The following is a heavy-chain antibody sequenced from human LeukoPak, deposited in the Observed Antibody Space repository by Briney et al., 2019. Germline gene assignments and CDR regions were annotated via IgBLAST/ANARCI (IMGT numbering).Heavy chain of an antibody. V-gene: IGHV4-30-2*01. CDR2: IYHSGST. Sequence: SQTLSLTCAVSGGSIRSGGYSWSWIRQPPGKGLEWIGYIYHSGSTYYNPSLKSRVTISVDRSKNQFSLKLSSVTAADTAVYYCARGRGYCSSTSCYEVDYWGQGTLVTVSS. J-gene: IGHJ4*02. CDR3: ARGRGYCSSTSCYEVDY. CDR1: GGSIRSGGYS. D-gene: IGHD2-2*01.